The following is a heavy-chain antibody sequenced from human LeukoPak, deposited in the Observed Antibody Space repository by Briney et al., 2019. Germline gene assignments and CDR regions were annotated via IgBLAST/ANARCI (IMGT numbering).Heavy chain of an antibody. CDR1: GGSISSYY. V-gene: IGHV4-4*07. CDR2: IYTGGST. J-gene: IGHJ3*02. Sequence: PSETLSLTCTVSGGSISSYYWSWIRQPAGKGLEWIGRIYTGGSTNYNPSLKSRVTMSVDTSKNQFSLKLSSVTAADTAVYYCARGFVDTAMGDAFDIWGQGTIVTVSS. D-gene: IGHD5-18*01. CDR3: ARGFVDTAMGDAFDI.